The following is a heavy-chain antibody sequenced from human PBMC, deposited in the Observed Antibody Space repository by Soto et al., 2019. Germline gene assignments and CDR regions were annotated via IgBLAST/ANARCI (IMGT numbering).Heavy chain of an antibody. D-gene: IGHD1-7*01. CDR2: IRSKSNSYAT. CDR3: TRSVTGTIAHVDY. Sequence: EVQLVESGGGLVQPGGSLRLSCAASGFTFSGSAMHWVRQASGKGLEWVGRIRSKSNSYATAYAASVKGRFTISRDDSKNPAYLQMISLKTEDTAGYYCTRSVTGTIAHVDYWGQGTLVTVSS. J-gene: IGHJ4*02. V-gene: IGHV3-73*02. CDR1: GFTFSGSA.